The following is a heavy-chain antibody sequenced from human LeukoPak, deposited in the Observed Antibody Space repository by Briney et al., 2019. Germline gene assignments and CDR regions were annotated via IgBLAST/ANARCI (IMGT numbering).Heavy chain of an antibody. J-gene: IGHJ4*02. CDR3: AKNGPGLDYFYY. CDR1: GFTFSSYW. D-gene: IGHD3-10*01. V-gene: IGHV3-74*01. Sequence: GGSLRLSCAASGFTFSSYWMHWVRQAPGKGLVWVSRINSDGSDKTYADSVKGRFTISRDNAKNTLYLQMNRLRAEDTAVYYCAKNGPGLDYFYYSGAGALVTVSS. CDR2: INSDGSDK.